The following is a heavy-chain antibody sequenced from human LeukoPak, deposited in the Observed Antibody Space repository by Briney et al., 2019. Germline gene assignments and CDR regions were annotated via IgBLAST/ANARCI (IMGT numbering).Heavy chain of an antibody. Sequence: GGSLRLSCVASGFTISSYWMHWVRQAPGKGLEWVANIKQDGSEEYYVDSVKGRFTISRDNAKNSLYLQMNSLRSEDTAVYYCARRYFDYWGQGILVTVSS. V-gene: IGHV3-7*03. CDR1: GFTISSYW. J-gene: IGHJ4*02. CDR2: IKQDGSEE. CDR3: ARRYFDY.